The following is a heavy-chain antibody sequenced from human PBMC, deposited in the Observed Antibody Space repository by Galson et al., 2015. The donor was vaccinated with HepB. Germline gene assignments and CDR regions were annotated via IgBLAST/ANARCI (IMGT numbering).Heavy chain of an antibody. D-gene: IGHD2-8*01. J-gene: IGHJ4*02. CDR3: ARGLGVY. V-gene: IGHV3-11*01. CDR1: GFTFSDYY. Sequence: SLRLSCAASGFTFSDYYMSWMRQAPGKGLEWLSYISHSGTTVYHADSLKGRFSISRDDAKNSLYLQMNSLRAEDTAVYYCARGLGVYWGQGTLVTVSS. CDR2: ISHSGTTV.